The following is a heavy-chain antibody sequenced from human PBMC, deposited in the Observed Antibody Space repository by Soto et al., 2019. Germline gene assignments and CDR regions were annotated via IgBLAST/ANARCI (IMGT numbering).Heavy chain of an antibody. J-gene: IGHJ4*02. Sequence: ESGGGLVQPGGSLRLSCEASGFTFSNFWMSWVRQAAGKGLEWVAHINQDGSEKNYVDSVKGRFIISRDNAKNSLSLQMNGLRAEDTAVYYCATNTVTKVDDFWGQGTLVTVSS. CDR3: ATNTVTKVDDF. CDR2: INQDGSEK. D-gene: IGHD4-17*01. V-gene: IGHV3-7*03. CDR1: GFTFSNFW.